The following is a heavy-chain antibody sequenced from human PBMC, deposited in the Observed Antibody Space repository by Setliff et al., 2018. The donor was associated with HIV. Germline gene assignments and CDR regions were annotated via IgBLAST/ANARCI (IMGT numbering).Heavy chain of an antibody. Sequence: SGGSLRLSCAASGFTFSTYWMSWVRQAPGKGLEWVANIKQDGSEKNYMDSVKGRFTISRDNAKNSLYLQMNSLRVEDTAVYYCARDVSWRVRTYIDYWGQGALVTVSS. CDR1: GFTFSTYW. CDR2: IKQDGSEK. D-gene: IGHD3-3*01. CDR3: ARDVSWRVRTYIDY. J-gene: IGHJ4*02. V-gene: IGHV3-7*05.